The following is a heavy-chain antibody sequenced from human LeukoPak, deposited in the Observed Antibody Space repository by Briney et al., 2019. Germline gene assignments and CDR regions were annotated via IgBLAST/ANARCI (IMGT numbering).Heavy chain of an antibody. CDR1: GFTFSSYA. CDR2: FSGSGGST. V-gene: IGHV3-23*01. D-gene: IGHD3-22*01. J-gene: IGHJ4*02. CDR3: AAGFYYYSSGYPY. Sequence: GGSLRLSCAASGFTFSSYAMSWVRQAPGKGLECISGFSGSGGSTYYADSVKGRFTISRDNSKNTLYLQMNSLRAEDMAVYYCAAGFYYYSSGYPYWGQGTLVTVSS.